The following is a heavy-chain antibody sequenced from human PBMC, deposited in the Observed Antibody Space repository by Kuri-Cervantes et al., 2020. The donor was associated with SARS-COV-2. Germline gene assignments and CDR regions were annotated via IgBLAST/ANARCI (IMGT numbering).Heavy chain of an antibody. D-gene: IGHD2-2*02. CDR1: GFTFSSSA. Sequence: GESLKISCAASGFTFSSSAMSWVRQAPGKGLEWVSDISGSGDNTYYADSVKGRFTISRDNSKNTLYLQMNSLRAEDTAVYYCARYCSSVSCDSLRAILDYWGPGTLVTVSS. CDR2: ISGSGDNT. J-gene: IGHJ4*02. CDR3: ARYCSSVSCDSLRAILDY. V-gene: IGHV3-23*01.